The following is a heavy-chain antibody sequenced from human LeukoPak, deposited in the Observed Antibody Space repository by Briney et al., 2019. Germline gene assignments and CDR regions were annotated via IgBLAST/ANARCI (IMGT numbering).Heavy chain of an antibody. V-gene: IGHV1-2*02. CDR2: INPNSGGT. CDR1: GYTFTGNY. Sequence: GASVKVSCKASGYTFTGNYMHWVRQAPGQGLEWMGWINPNSGGTNYAQKFQGRATMTRDTSISTAYMELSRLRSDDTAVYYCARAAAGITRPCFDYWGQGTLVTVSS. J-gene: IGHJ4*02. CDR3: ARAAAGITRPCFDY. D-gene: IGHD1-14*01.